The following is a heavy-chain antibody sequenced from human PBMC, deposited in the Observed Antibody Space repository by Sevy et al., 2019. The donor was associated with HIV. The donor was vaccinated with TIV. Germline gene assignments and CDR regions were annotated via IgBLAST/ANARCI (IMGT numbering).Heavy chain of an antibody. D-gene: IGHD6-19*01. CDR1: GYTFTSYG. V-gene: IGHV1-18*04. CDR2: LSAYNGNT. Sequence: ASVKVSCKASGYTFTSYGISWVRQAPGQGLEWMGWLSAYNGNTNYAQKLQGRVTMTTDTSTSTAYMELRSLRSDDTAVYYCARGAAVAGRGEYFQHWGQGTLVTVSS. J-gene: IGHJ1*01. CDR3: ARGAAVAGRGEYFQH.